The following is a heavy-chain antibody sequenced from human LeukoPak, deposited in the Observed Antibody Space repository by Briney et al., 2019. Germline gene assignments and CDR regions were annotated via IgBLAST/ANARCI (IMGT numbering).Heavy chain of an antibody. CDR1: GFIFNSYW. V-gene: IGHV3-74*01. CDR2: INSDGSAT. D-gene: IGHD6-6*01. CDR3: SRVFVAARHIDH. Sequence: GGSLRLSCVASGFIFNSYWVHWVRQAPGEGLVWVSRINSDGSATSYADSVKGRFTISRDNAKNTVYLQMNSLRADDTAVYYCSRVFVAARHIDHWGQGTLVTVSS. J-gene: IGHJ4*02.